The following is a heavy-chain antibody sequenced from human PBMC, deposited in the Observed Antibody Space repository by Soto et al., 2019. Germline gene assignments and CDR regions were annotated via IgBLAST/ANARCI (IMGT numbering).Heavy chain of an antibody. Sequence: SETLSLTCTVSGGSISSGGYYWTWIRQHPGKGLEWIGYNYYSGITYYNPSLKSRVTISLDTSKNQFSLKLSSVTAADTAVYYCARGSSIAGLFYGMDVWGQGTTVTVSS. CDR1: GGSISSGGYY. D-gene: IGHD6-6*01. V-gene: IGHV4-31*03. CDR3: ARGSSIAGLFYGMDV. CDR2: NYYSGIT. J-gene: IGHJ6*02.